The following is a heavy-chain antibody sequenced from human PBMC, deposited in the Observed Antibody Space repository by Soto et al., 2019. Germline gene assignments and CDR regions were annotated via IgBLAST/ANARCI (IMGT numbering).Heavy chain of an antibody. CDR2: ILPADSDT. CDR3: ASSVVVPSTMNYFDY. V-gene: IGHV5-51*01. J-gene: IGHJ4*02. D-gene: IGHD2-15*01. Sequence: PGESLKISCKGSGYSFSNYWIAWVRQMPGKGLEWMGIILPADSDTKYSPSFQGQVTISADNSISTAYLQWSSLKASATAMYYCASSVVVPSTMNYFDYWGQGSLVTVSS. CDR1: GYSFSNYW.